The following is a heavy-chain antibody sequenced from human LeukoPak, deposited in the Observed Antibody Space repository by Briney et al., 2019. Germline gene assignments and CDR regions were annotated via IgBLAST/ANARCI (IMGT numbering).Heavy chain of an antibody. CDR2: IYSGGTT. V-gene: IGHV3-53*01. CDR1: GFTASTYY. J-gene: IGHJ2*01. CDR3: ARVGDHFHWNLDL. Sequence: GGSLRLSCAASGFTASTYYMNWVRQAPGKGLEWVSIIYSGGTTYYAGSVKGRFTISRDTSKNTLSLQMNSPRAEDTAVYFCARVGDHFHWNLDLWGRGTLVTVSS. D-gene: IGHD3-3*02.